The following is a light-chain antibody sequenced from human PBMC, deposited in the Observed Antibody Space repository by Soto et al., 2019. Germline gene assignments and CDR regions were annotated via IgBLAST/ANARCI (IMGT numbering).Light chain of an antibody. Sequence: QSVLTQPASVSGSPGQSITISCTGTSSDVGGYNYVSWYQHHPGKAPKLIIYDVSNRPSGVSNRFSGSKSGNTASLTISGLQPDDEADYYCSSYTTSNTRQIVFGTGTKLTVL. CDR3: SSYTTSNTRQIV. J-gene: IGLJ1*01. CDR2: DVS. CDR1: SSDVGGYNY. V-gene: IGLV2-14*03.